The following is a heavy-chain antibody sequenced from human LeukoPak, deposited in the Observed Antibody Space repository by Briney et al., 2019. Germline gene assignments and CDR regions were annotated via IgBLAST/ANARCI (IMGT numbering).Heavy chain of an antibody. D-gene: IGHD3-10*01. Sequence: GGSLRLSCAASGFTFSSNAMHWVRQAPGKGLEWVAVISYDGSNKYYADSVKGRFTISRDNSKNTLYLQMNSLRAEDTAVYYCARSLFGFGESWDDYWGQGTLVTVSS. CDR1: GFTFSSNA. CDR3: ARSLFGFGESWDDY. J-gene: IGHJ4*02. V-gene: IGHV3-30*04. CDR2: ISYDGSNK.